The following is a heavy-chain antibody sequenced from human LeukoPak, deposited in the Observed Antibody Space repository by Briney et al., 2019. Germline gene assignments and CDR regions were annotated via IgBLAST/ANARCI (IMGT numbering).Heavy chain of an antibody. CDR2: IKQDGSAK. J-gene: IGHJ4*02. Sequence: GGSLRLSCAVSGFTFTSYWMSWFRQAPGKGLKWVANIKQDGSAKYYVDSVKGRFTISRDNAKNSLYLQMNSLRAEDTAVYYCARDFPGQGIDYWGQGTLVTVSS. V-gene: IGHV3-7*01. CDR3: ARDFPGQGIDY. D-gene: IGHD3-10*01. CDR1: GFTFTSYW.